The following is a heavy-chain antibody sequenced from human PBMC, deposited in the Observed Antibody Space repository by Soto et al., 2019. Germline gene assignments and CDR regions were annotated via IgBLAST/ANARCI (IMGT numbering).Heavy chain of an antibody. D-gene: IGHD2-21*01. V-gene: IGHV3-23*01. J-gene: IGHJ1*01. CDR3: AKDRAYCGGDCYFAEYFQH. CDR2: ISGSGGSP. CDR1: GFTFSSYA. Sequence: GGSLRLSCAASGFTFSSYAMSWVRQAPGKGLEWVSAISGSGGSPYYAASVKGRFTISRDNSKNTLDLQMNSLGAEDTAVYYCAKDRAYCGGDCYFAEYFQHWGQGTLVTVSS.